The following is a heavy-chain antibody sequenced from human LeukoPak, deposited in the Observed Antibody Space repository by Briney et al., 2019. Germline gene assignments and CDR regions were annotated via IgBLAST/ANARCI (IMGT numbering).Heavy chain of an antibody. CDR1: GFTFENYY. D-gene: IGHD3-22*01. J-gene: IGHJ4*02. CDR2: IKQDGSEE. Sequence: GGSLRLSCAASGFTFENYYMSWVRQAPGKGLEWVAGIKQDGSEEFYVDSVKGRFTISRDNARNSLFLQMNSLRVEDTAVYYCAKVLKGDYYDSSGYSQAFDYWGQGTLVTVSS. CDR3: AKVLKGDYYDSSGYSQAFDY. V-gene: IGHV3-7*03.